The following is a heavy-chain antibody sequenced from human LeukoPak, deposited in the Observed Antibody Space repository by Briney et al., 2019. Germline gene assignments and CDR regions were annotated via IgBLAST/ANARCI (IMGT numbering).Heavy chain of an antibody. CDR3: AREVGFGELLPNWFDP. J-gene: IGHJ5*02. V-gene: IGHV1-3*04. D-gene: IGHD3-10*01. CDR1: GYTFTSYA. CDR2: INTGNGDT. Sequence: ASVKVSCKASGYTFTSYAIHWVRQAPGQRLEWLGWINTGNGDTRYSQTFQGRVTITSDTSASTAYMELSSLRSEDTAVYYCAREVGFGELLPNWFDPWGQGTLVTVSS.